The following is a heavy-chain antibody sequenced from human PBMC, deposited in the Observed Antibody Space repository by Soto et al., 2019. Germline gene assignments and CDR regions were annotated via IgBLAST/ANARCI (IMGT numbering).Heavy chain of an antibody. J-gene: IGHJ3*02. CDR3: AREYYYGSGSFAFDI. Sequence: SETLSLTCTVSGYSISSGYYWGWIRQPPGKGLEWIGSIYHSGSTYYNPSLKSRVTISVDTSKNQFSLKLSSVTAADTAVYYCAREYYYGSGSFAFDIWGQGTMVTVSS. CDR2: IYHSGST. CDR1: GYSISSGYY. D-gene: IGHD3-10*01. V-gene: IGHV4-38-2*02.